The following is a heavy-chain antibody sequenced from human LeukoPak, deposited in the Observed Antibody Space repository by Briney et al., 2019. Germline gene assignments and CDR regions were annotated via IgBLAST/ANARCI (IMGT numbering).Heavy chain of an antibody. D-gene: IGHD6-13*01. CDR3: ARGWSSNWPKYYFDH. CDR2: IKQDGSEQ. J-gene: IGHJ4*02. V-gene: IGHV3-7*01. CDR1: GFTFSSYW. Sequence: GGSLRLSCAASGFTFSSYWMSWVHQAPGKGLEWVADIKQDGSEQYYVDSVKGRFTISRDNAKNSLYLQMNSLRAEDTAVYYCARGWSSNWPKYYFDHWGQGTLVTVSS.